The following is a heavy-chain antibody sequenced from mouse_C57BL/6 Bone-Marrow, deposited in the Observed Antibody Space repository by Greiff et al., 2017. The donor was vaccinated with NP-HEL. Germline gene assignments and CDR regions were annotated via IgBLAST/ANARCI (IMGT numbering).Heavy chain of an antibody. Sequence: EVQLVESGGGLVQPGGSLKLSCAASGFTFSDYGMAWVRQAPRKGPEWVAFISNLAYSIYYADTVTGRFTISRENAKNTLYLEMSSLRSEDTAMYYCARHNDYVPFAYWGQGSLVTVSA. CDR1: GFTFSDYG. CDR2: ISNLAYSI. CDR3: ARHNDYVPFAY. V-gene: IGHV5-15*01. D-gene: IGHD2-4*01. J-gene: IGHJ3*01.